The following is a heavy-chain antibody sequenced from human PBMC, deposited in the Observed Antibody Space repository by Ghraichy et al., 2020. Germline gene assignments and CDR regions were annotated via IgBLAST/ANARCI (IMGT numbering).Heavy chain of an antibody. CDR3: LRYNWDHEGH. CDR1: GFTFSNYW. D-gene: IGHD1-20*01. J-gene: IGHJ4*02. Sequence: GGSLRLSCAASGFTFSNYWMHWVRQGPGEGLMWVSRIKTDGSATDYADSVKGRFTISRDNAKNTLYLQMNSLRVEDTAVYYCLRYNWDHEGHWGQGTLVTVSS. CDR2: IKTDGSAT. V-gene: IGHV3-74*01.